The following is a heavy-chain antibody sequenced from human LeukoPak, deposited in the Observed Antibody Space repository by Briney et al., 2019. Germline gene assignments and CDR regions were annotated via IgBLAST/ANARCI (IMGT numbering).Heavy chain of an antibody. CDR2: ISQNGDNT. CDR3: MNPNHYGSGR. J-gene: IGHJ4*02. D-gene: IGHD3-10*01. Sequence: PGGSLRLSCSASGFTFSSYAMHWVRQAPGKGLESVSGISQNGDNTYYADSVKGRFTISKDNSENTLYLQMNSLRPEDTAVYYCMNPNHYGSGRWGQGTLVTVSS. V-gene: IGHV3-64D*06. CDR1: GFTFSSYA.